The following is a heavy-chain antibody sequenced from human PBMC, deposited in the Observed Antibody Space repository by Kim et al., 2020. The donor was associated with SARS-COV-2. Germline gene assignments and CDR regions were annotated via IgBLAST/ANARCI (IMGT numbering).Heavy chain of an antibody. Sequence: TTSYADCGKGRFTSSRDNAKNSLSLQMNSLRVEDTAVYYCARNKILDSWGQGTLVTVSS. J-gene: IGHJ5*01. D-gene: IGHD2-15*01. CDR2: TT. V-gene: IGHV3-48*03. CDR3: ARNKILDS.